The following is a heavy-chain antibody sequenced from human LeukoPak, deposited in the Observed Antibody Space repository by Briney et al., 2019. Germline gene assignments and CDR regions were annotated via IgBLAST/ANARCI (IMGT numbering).Heavy chain of an antibody. D-gene: IGHD6-6*01. Sequence: GGSLRLSCAASGFTFSSYAMSWVRQAPEKGLEWVSAITDSGGSTYYADSVKGRFTISRDNSRNMLYLQMDSLRAEDTAVYYCAKRVEYSSPGGYFDYWGQGTLVTVSS. J-gene: IGHJ4*02. CDR1: GFTFSSYA. V-gene: IGHV3-23*01. CDR2: ITDSGGST. CDR3: AKRVEYSSPGGYFDY.